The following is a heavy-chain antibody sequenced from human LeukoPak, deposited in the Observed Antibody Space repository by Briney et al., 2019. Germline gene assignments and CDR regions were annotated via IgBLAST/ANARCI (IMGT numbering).Heavy chain of an antibody. V-gene: IGHV1-2*02. D-gene: IGHD2-2*01. Sequence: GASVKVSCKASGYTFTGYYMHWVRQAPGQGLEWMGWINPNSGGTNYAQKFQGGVTMTRDTSISTAYMELSRLRSDDTAVYYCARIRASTGKGVGYCSSTSCYGTYYSDYWGQGTLVTVSS. CDR2: INPNSGGT. CDR3: ARIRASTGKGVGYCSSTSCYGTYYSDY. CDR1: GYTFTGYY. J-gene: IGHJ4*02.